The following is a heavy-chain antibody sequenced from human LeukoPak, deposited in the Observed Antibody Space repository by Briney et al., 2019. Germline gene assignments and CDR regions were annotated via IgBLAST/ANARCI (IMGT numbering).Heavy chain of an antibody. CDR3: ARGRYSGYMYYFDY. D-gene: IGHD5-12*01. V-gene: IGHV3-7*01. Sequence: GGSLRLSCAASGFTFSRYWMPWVRQAPGKGLEWVANIKQDGSETYYVDAVKGRFTISRDNAKNSPYLQMNSLRVDDTAVYFCARGRYSGYMYYFDYWGQGTLVTVSS. CDR1: GFTFSRYW. CDR2: IKQDGSET. J-gene: IGHJ4*02.